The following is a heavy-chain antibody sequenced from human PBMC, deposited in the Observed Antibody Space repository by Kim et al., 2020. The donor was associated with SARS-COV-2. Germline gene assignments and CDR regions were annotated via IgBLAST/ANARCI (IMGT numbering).Heavy chain of an antibody. V-gene: IGHV3-43*01. D-gene: IGHD6-19*01. J-gene: IGHJ4*02. CDR2: ISWAGGST. CDR3: AKDISMTVAGRGGFDY. Sequence: GGSLRLSCAASGFTFDDYTMHWVRQAPGKGLEWVSLISWAGGSTYYAASVKGRFTISRDNSKNSLYLQMNSLRTEDTALYYCAKDISMTVAGRGGFDYWGQGTLVTVSS. CDR1: GFTFDDYT.